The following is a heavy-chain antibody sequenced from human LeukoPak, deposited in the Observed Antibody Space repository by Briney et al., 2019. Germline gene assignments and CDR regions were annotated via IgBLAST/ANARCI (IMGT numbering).Heavy chain of an antibody. CDR3: ARLIVVVPAAIVDP. Sequence: PSETLSLTCTVSGGSISSSSYYWGWIRQPPGKGLEWIGSIYYSGSTYYNPSLKSRVTISVDTSKNQFSLKLSSVTAADTAVYYCARLIVVVPAAIVDPWGQGTLVTVSS. J-gene: IGHJ5*02. CDR2: IYYSGST. CDR1: GGSISSSSYY. V-gene: IGHV4-39*01. D-gene: IGHD2-2*02.